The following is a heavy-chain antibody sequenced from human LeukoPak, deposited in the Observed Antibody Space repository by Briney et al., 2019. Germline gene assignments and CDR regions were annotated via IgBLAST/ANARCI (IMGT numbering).Heavy chain of an antibody. V-gene: IGHV4-39*01. J-gene: IGHJ4*02. CDR2: VYDSGST. D-gene: IGHD6-13*01. Sequence: SETLSLTCTVSGGSISGSGYYWGWIRQPPGKGLEWIGSVYDSGSTYYNPSLKSRVTIHVDTSKYQFSLRLSSVTAADTAEYYCARHGGAAAGLDYCGQGILVTVSS. CDR1: GGSISGSGYY. CDR3: ARHGGAAAGLDY.